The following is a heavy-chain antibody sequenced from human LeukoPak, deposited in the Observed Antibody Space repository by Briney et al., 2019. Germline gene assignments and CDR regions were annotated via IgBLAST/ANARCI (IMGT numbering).Heavy chain of an antibody. Sequence: PGGSLRLSCAASGFTFSNTWMAWGRQAPGKGLEWVANIKQDGSTRHYVDSVKGRFTISRDNAKKSLYLQMNSLRAEDTAVYYCARDQTGSLDYWGQGTLVTVSS. D-gene: IGHD1-26*01. J-gene: IGHJ4*02. CDR1: GFTFSNTW. CDR3: ARDQTGSLDY. V-gene: IGHV3-7*01. CDR2: IKQDGSTR.